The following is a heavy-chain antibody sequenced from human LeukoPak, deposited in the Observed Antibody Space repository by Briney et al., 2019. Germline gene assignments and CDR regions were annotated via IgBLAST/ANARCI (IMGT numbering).Heavy chain of an antibody. D-gene: IGHD4-17*01. CDR2: IYYSGST. J-gene: IGHJ3*02. V-gene: IGHV4-59*01. CDR3: AGVRYGDYQGYDAFDI. Sequence: KPSETLSLTCNVSGGSISSYYWNWIRQPPGKGLEWIGYIYYSGSTNCNPSLKSRVTISVDTSKNQFSLKLSSVTAADTAVYYCAGVRYGDYQGYDAFDIWGQGTMVTVSS. CDR1: GGSISSYY.